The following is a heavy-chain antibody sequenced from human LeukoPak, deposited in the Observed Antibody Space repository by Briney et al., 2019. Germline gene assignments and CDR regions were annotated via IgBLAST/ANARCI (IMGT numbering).Heavy chain of an antibody. CDR2: ISWNSGSI. V-gene: IGHV3-9*01. J-gene: IGHJ5*02. Sequence: GGSLRLSCAASGFTFDDYAMHWVRQAPGKGLEWVSGISWNSGSIGYADSAKGRFTISRDNAKNSLYLQMNSLRAEDTALYYCAKGGTPGVGWFDPWGQGTLVTVSS. CDR1: GFTFDDYA. D-gene: IGHD2-15*01. CDR3: AKGGTPGVGWFDP.